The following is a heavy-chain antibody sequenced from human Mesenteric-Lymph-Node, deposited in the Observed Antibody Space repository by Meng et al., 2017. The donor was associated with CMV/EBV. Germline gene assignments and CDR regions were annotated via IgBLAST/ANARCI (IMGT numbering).Heavy chain of an antibody. CDR1: YHFTGYY. CDR3: ASTYCYSTNCFSSAADY. CDR2: INPNSGDT. V-gene: IGHV1-2*06. Sequence: YHFTGYYIHWVRQAPGQGLEWMGRINPNSGDTNYAQEFQGRVTMTRDTSISTAYMELSRLTSGDTAVYYCASTYCYSTNCFSSAADYWGQGTLVTVSS. J-gene: IGHJ4*02. D-gene: IGHD2-2*01.